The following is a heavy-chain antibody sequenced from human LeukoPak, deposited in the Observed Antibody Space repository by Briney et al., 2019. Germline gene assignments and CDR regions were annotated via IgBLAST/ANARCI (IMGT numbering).Heavy chain of an antibody. Sequence: EASVKVSCKASGYTFTGYYMHWVRQAPGQGLEWMGWINPNSGGTNYAQKLQGRVTMTTDTSTSTAYMELRSLRSDGTAVYYCARDVKILGSITMVRGAHPYYYYYYMDVWGKGTTVTVSS. CDR2: INPNSGGT. V-gene: IGHV1-2*02. CDR3: ARDVKILGSITMVRGAHPYYYYYYMDV. CDR1: GYTFTGYY. J-gene: IGHJ6*03. D-gene: IGHD3-10*01.